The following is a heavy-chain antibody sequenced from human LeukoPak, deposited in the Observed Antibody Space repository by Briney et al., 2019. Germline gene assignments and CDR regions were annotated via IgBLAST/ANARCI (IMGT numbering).Heavy chain of an antibody. Sequence: SETLSLTCTVSGGSISSGGYYWSWIRQPPGKGLEWIGYIYHSGSTYYNPSLKSRVTISVDTSKNQFSLKLSSVTAADTAVYYCARSRATRDSSGYYSRYWGQGTLVTVSS. CDR3: ARSRATRDSSGYYSRY. D-gene: IGHD3-22*01. CDR2: IYHSGST. J-gene: IGHJ4*02. CDR1: GGSISSGGYY. V-gene: IGHV4-30-2*01.